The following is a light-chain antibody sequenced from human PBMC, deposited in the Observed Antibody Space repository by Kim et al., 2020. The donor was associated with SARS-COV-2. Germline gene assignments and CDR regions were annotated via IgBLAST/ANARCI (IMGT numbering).Light chain of an antibody. J-gene: IGLJ1*01. Sequence: QSVLTQPPSASGTPGQRVTISCSGSSSNIGRNGVNWYQQLPGTAPKLLIHTDTQRPSGVPDRFSGSKSGTSASLAISGLQSEDEADYYCGAWDDSLSGSYVFGTATKVTVL. CDR2: TDT. CDR1: SSNIGRNG. V-gene: IGLV1-44*01. CDR3: GAWDDSLSGSYV.